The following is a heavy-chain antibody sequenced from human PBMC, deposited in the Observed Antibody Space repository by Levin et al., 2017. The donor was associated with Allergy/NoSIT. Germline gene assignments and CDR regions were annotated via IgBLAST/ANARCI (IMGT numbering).Heavy chain of an antibody. CDR1: GFTFSSYE. J-gene: IGHJ3*02. CDR3: ARAIVSDAFDI. CDR2: ISSSGSTI. V-gene: IGHV3-48*03. Sequence: PGGSLRLSCAASGFTFSSYEMNWVRQAPGKGLEWVSYISSSGSTIYYADSVKGRFTISRDNAKNSLYLQMNSLRAEDTAVYYCARAIVSDAFDIWGQGTMVTVSS. D-gene: IGHD2/OR15-2a*01.